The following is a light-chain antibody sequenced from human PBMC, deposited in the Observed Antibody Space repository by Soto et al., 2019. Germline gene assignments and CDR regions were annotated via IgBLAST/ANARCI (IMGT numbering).Light chain of an antibody. CDR2: EAS. J-gene: IGLJ1*01. CDR3: RSYTTTTLEV. CDR1: GSDVRTYNI. V-gene: IGLV2-14*02. Sequence: QSVLTQPASLPGSPGQSITISCTVTGSDVRTYNIVSWYQQHPGKVPKLIIYEASKRPSGVSNRFSGSQPGNTASLTISGLQAEDEADYYCRSYTTTTLEVFGTGTKVTVL.